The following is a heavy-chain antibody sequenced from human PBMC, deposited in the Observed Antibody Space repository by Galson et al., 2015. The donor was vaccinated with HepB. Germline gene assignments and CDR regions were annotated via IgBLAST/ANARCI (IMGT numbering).Heavy chain of an antibody. D-gene: IGHD3-10*01. CDR2: ACHSGGT. CDR3: ARAKEGRGYFDY. CDR1: GDSISNDRW. J-gene: IGHJ4*02. Sequence: ETLSLNCAVSGDSISNDRWWSRVRQPPGVGLEWIGEACHSGGTTYRPSLKSRDTISVDKSKNQFSLTLTPVTAADTAVYYCARAKEGRGYFDYWGQGTLVTVSS. V-gene: IGHV4-4*02.